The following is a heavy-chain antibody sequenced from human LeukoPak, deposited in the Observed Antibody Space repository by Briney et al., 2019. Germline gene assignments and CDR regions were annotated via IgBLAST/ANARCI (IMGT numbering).Heavy chain of an antibody. Sequence: GSLRLSCASSAFNFTAYWMHWVRQDPRQGLLWVARINSDGTTTNYADSVKGRFTISRDNAKNTLFLQMNSLRAEDTAVYFCAVSNGGYGPWGQGALVTVSS. CDR2: INSDGTTT. D-gene: IGHD5-12*01. CDR3: AVSNGGYGP. V-gene: IGHV3-74*01. CDR1: AFNFTAYW. J-gene: IGHJ5*02.